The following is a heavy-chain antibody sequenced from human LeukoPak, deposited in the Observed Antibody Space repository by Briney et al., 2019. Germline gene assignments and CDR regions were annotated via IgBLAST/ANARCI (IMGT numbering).Heavy chain of an antibody. J-gene: IGHJ5*02. CDR2: ISADGSDA. CDR3: ARDRPHNWFDP. V-gene: IGHV3-74*01. CDR1: GFTFSNFW. Sequence: GGSLRLSCAASGFTFSNFWMHWVRQAPGKGLVWVSRISADGSDAVYADSVKGRFTISRDNAKNTVHLQMNNLRAEDTAVYYCARDRPHNWFDPWGRGTLVTVSS.